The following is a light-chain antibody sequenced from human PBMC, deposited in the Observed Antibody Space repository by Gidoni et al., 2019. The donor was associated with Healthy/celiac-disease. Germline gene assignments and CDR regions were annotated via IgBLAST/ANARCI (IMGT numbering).Light chain of an antibody. Sequence: DIPFTQSPSSLSASVGDRVTITCLASQGISNYLAWYQQKPGKVPKLLIYAASSLQSGVPSRFSGSGSGTDCTLSISSLQPEDVATYYCQKYNSAPQTFXQXTKVEIK. CDR1: QGISNY. V-gene: IGKV1-27*01. J-gene: IGKJ1*01. CDR2: AAS. CDR3: QKYNSAPQT.